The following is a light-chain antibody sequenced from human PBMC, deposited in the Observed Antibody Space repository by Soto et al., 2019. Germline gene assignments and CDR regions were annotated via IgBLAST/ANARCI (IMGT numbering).Light chain of an antibody. CDR3: QQRSSWPFT. CDR2: ATS. J-gene: IGKJ3*01. Sequence: EIVLTQSPGTLSLSPGERATLSCRASLRLSTNYLAWYQQKPGQAPRLLIYATSNRATGIPARFSGSGSGTDFTLSISSLEPEDFAVYYGQQRSSWPFTFGPGTKVDIK. V-gene: IGKV3-11*01. CDR1: LRLSTNY.